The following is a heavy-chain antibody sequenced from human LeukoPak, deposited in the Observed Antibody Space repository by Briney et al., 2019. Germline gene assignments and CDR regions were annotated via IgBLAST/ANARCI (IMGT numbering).Heavy chain of an antibody. CDR3: ARDLPPRDYGDYVYNTYTFDY. D-gene: IGHD4-17*01. CDR2: ISSSSSTI. V-gene: IGHV3-48*01. Sequence: PGGSLRLSCAASGFTFSSYSMNWVRQAPGKGLEWVSYISSSSSTIYYADSVKGRFTISRGNAKNSLYLQMNSLRAEDTAVYYCARDLPPRDYGDYVYNTYTFDYWGQGTLVTVSS. CDR1: GFTFSSYS. J-gene: IGHJ4*02.